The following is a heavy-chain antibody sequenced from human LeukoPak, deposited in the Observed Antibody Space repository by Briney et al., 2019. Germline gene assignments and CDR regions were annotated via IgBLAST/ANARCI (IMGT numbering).Heavy chain of an antibody. CDR1: GFTVSSNY. CDR3: ARDLGRYDSNQGPLDAFDI. J-gene: IGHJ3*02. CDR2: IYTGGST. D-gene: IGHD3-22*01. V-gene: IGHV3-53*01. Sequence: SGGSLRLSCAASGFTVSSNYMSWVRQAPGRGLEWVSVIYTGGSTYYADSVKGRFTISRDNSKNTLCLQMNSLRAEGTAVYYCARDLGRYDSNQGPLDAFDIWGQGTMVTVSS.